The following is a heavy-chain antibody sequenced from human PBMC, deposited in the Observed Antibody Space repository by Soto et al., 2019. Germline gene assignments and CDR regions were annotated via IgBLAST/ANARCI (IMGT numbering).Heavy chain of an antibody. D-gene: IGHD6-25*01. J-gene: IGHJ3*02. CDR2: ISSSGSTI. CDR3: ARRVRLQTAFDI. CDR1: GFSLNAYI. V-gene: IGHV3-48*02. Sequence: GGSLRLSCAASGFSLNAYIMNWVRQPPGKGLEWLSDISSSGSTIYYADSVKGRFTISRDSAMNSLYLQMNSLRDEDTAVYYCARRVRLQTAFDIWAQGTMVTVSS.